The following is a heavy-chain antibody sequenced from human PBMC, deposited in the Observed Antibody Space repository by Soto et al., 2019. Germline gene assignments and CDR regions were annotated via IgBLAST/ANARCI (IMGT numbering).Heavy chain of an antibody. V-gene: IGHV3-74*01. CDR2: INNDGSSR. CDR3: ARGVYSYMDV. CDR1: GFTFTNYW. Sequence: GGSLRLSCAASGFTFTNYWMHWVRQAPGRGLVWVSVINNDGSSRFYADSVKGRFTISRDNSKNTLYLQMNSLRAEDTAVYYCARGVYSYMDVWGKGTTVTVSS. D-gene: IGHD1-26*01. J-gene: IGHJ6*03.